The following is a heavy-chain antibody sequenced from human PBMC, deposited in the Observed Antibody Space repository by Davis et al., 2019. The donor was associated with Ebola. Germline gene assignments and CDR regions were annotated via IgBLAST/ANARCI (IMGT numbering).Heavy chain of an antibody. Sequence: MPSETLSLTCTVSGDSISSTSYYWGWMRQPPGKGLEWIGHVFYSGAAYHNPSLKSRVTISVDRSKNQFSLKLKSVTAADTATYFCASLTFGGRFADFWGQGSLVTVSS. CDR3: ASLTFGGRFADF. CDR2: VFYSGAA. CDR1: GDSISSTSYY. J-gene: IGHJ4*02. V-gene: IGHV4-39*01. D-gene: IGHD3-16*01.